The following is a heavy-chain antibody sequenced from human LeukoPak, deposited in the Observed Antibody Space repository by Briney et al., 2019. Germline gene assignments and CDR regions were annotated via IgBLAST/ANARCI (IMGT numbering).Heavy chain of an antibody. CDR1: GFTFDDYA. D-gene: IGHD1-26*01. V-gene: IGHV3-9*01. CDR3: AKDNSGSYILDY. Sequence: GRSLRLSCAASGFTFDDYAMHWVRQAPGKGLEWVSGISWNSGSIGYADSVKGRFTIPRDNAKNSLYLQMNSLRAEDTALYYCAKDNSGSYILDYWGQGTLVTVSS. J-gene: IGHJ4*02. CDR2: ISWNSGSI.